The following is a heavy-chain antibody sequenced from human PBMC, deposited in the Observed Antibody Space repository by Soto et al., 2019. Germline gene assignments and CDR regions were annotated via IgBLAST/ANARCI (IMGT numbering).Heavy chain of an antibody. V-gene: IGHV1-69*13. CDR3: ARGSDIVLVPATPPYGMDV. J-gene: IGHJ6*02. CDR2: IIPIFGTA. D-gene: IGHD2-2*01. Sequence: SVKVSCKASGGTFSSYAISWVRQAPGQGLEWMGGIIPIFGTANYAQKFQGRVTITADESTSTAYMELSSLRSEDTAVYYCARGSDIVLVPATPPYGMDVWGQGTTVTVSS. CDR1: GGTFSSYA.